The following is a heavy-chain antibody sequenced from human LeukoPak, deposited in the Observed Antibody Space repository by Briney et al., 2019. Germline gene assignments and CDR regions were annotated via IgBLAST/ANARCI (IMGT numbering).Heavy chain of an antibody. D-gene: IGHD3-22*01. V-gene: IGHV3-48*01. Sequence: GGSLRLSCAASGFTFSSFGMNWVRQAPGKGLEGVSYISSSSSTIYYADSVKGRFTISRDNAKNSLYLQMNSLRAEDTAVYYCARGLHFRAYDCSDYYPYWGQGTLVTVSS. J-gene: IGHJ4*02. CDR2: ISSSSSTI. CDR3: ARGLHFRAYDCSDYYPY. CDR1: GFTFSSFG.